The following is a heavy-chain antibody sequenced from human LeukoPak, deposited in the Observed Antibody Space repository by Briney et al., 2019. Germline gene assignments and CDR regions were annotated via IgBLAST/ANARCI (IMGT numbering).Heavy chain of an antibody. CDR2: IRSKAYGGTT. D-gene: IGHD6-19*01. CDR3: TRAGRGKYSRGHYYFDY. V-gene: IGHV3-49*03. CDR1: GGSISSYY. J-gene: IGHJ4*02. Sequence: LSLTCTVSGGSISSYYWSWIRQPPGKGLEWVGFIRSKAYGGTTEYAASVKGRFTISRDDSKSIAYLQMNSLKTEDTAVYYCTRAGRGKYSRGHYYFDYWGQGTLSPSPQ.